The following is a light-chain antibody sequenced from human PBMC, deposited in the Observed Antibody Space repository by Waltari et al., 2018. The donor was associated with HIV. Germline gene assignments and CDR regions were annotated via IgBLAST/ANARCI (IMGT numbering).Light chain of an antibody. CDR1: NSNIGSND. CDR3: GTRDNDLGPVV. Sequence: SVLTQPPSKSAAPGQTVTISCTGHNSNIGSNDVSWYQQLPGASPRLTIYESTKRPSLIPDRFSASKSDTTATLDIAGLQPGDEAMYYCGTRDNDLGPVVLGGGTWVTVL. J-gene: IGLJ2*01. V-gene: IGLV1-51*01. CDR2: EST.